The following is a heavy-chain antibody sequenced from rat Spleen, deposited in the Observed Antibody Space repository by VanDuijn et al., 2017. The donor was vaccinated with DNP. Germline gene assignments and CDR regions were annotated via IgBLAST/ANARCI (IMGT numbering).Heavy chain of an antibody. CDR1: RFTFSNYD. V-gene: IGHV4-2*01. J-gene: IGHJ4*01. CDR3: ARGRLYPHYAMDA. CDR2: INKDSSSI. D-gene: IGHD1-2*01. Sequence: EVQLVESGGGLVQPGRSLRLSCAASRFTFSNYDMAWVRQAPGKGLEWIGDINKDSSSINYTPSLKDKFTISRDSAQNTLYLQMSEMGSEDTAIYYCARGRLYPHYAMDAWGQGTSVTVSS.